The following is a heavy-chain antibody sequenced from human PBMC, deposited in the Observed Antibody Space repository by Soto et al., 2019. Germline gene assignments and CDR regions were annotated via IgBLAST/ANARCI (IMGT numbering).Heavy chain of an antibody. D-gene: IGHD6-19*01. V-gene: IGHV5-51*01. CDR3: ARNLDSSGWYYWFDP. J-gene: IGHJ5*02. CDR1: GYSFTNFR. CDR2: IYPGDSDT. Sequence: GESLKISCKSSGYSFTNFRIGWVRQIPGKGLEWMGIIYPGDSDTRYSPSFQGQVTISVDKSISTAYLQWSSLKASDTAMYYCARNLDSSGWYYWFDPWGQGTLVTVSS.